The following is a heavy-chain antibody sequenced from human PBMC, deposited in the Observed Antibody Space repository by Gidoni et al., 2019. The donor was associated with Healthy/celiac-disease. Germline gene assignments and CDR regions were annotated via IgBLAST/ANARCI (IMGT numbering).Heavy chain of an antibody. Sequence: QVQLVESGGGVVQPGGSLSLSCAASGFTFSSYGMHWVRQAPGKGLEWVAFIRYDGSNKYDADSVKGRFTISRDNSKNTLYLQMNSLRAEDTAVYYCAKDLGRTGYWGQGTLVTVSS. J-gene: IGHJ4*02. CDR2: IRYDGSNK. V-gene: IGHV3-30*02. CDR3: AKDLGRTGY. D-gene: IGHD7-27*01. CDR1: GFTFSSYG.